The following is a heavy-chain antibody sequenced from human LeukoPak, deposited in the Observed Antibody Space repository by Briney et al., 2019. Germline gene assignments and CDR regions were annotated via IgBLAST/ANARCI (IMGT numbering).Heavy chain of an antibody. D-gene: IGHD1-26*01. V-gene: IGHV3-21*01. CDR3: ARDEWERIADRHWFFSDY. Sequence: GGSLRLSCAASGFTFSNYSMNWVRQAPGKGLEWVSYISHSSSYIYYADSVKGRFTISRDNAKNSLYLQMNSLRAEDTAVYYCARDEWERIADRHWFFSDYWGQGTLVTVS. J-gene: IGHJ4*02. CDR2: ISHSSSYI. CDR1: GFTFSNYS.